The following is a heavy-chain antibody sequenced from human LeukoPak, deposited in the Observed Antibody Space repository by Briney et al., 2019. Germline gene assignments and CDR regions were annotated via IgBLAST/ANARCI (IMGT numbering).Heavy chain of an antibody. Sequence: GGSLRLSCAASGFTFSSYGMHWVRQAPGKGLEWVAVTWYDGSNKYYADSVKGRFTISRDNSKNTLYLQMNSLRAEDTAVYYCASRGGYWGQGTLVTVSS. V-gene: IGHV3-33*01. CDR1: GFTFSSYG. D-gene: IGHD3-10*01. CDR2: TWYDGSNK. CDR3: ASRGGY. J-gene: IGHJ4*02.